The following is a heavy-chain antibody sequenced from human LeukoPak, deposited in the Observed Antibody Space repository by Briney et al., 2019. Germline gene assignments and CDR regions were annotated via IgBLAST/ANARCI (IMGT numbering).Heavy chain of an antibody. Sequence: QPGGSLRLSCVASGFIFSSSWMSWVRQAPGKGLEWVANIKQDGSEKDYADSVKGRFTISRDNAKNSLYLQMNSLRAEDTAVYYCASMFNWIYGKDYWGQGTLVTVSS. CDR1: GFIFSSSW. CDR3: ASMFNWIYGKDY. V-gene: IGHV3-7*01. J-gene: IGHJ4*02. D-gene: IGHD1-7*01. CDR2: IKQDGSEK.